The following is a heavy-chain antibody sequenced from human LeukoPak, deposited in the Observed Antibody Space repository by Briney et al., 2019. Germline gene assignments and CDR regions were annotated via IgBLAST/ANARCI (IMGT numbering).Heavy chain of an antibody. V-gene: IGHV3-30*02. D-gene: IGHD3-10*01. CDR3: VKGLVYYFDY. CDR1: GFTFNNYG. Sequence: GSLRLSCAASGFTFNNYGMHWVRQAPGKGLEWVTFIQYDGSNTYYADSVKGRFTFSRDNSKNTLYLHMNSLRAEDTAVYYCVKGLVYYFDYWGQGTLVSVSS. J-gene: IGHJ4*02. CDR2: IQYDGSNT.